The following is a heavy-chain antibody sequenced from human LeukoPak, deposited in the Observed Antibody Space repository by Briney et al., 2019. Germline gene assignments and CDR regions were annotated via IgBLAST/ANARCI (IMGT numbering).Heavy chain of an antibody. CDR3: AKERVAGTCYYYYGMDV. Sequence: GGSLRLSCATSGFTFSSYAMCWVRQAPGKGLEWVSAIRGSGGSTYYADSVKGRFTISRDNSKNTLYLQMNSLRAEDTAVYYCAKERVAGTCYYYYGMDVWGQGTTVTVSS. CDR1: GFTFSSYA. V-gene: IGHV3-23*01. CDR2: IRGSGGST. J-gene: IGHJ6*02. D-gene: IGHD6-19*01.